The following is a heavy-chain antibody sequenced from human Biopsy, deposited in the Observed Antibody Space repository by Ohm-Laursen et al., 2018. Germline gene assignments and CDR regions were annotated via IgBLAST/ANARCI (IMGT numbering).Heavy chain of an antibody. J-gene: IGHJ4*02. D-gene: IGHD3-10*01. CDR1: SGSIRSPDHR. CDR2: IYYSWTT. V-gene: IGHV4-39*01. Sequence: SDTLSLTCTVSSGSIRSPDHRWNWVRRAPGKGLEWIGNIYYSWTTFYNPSLSRRVTMDLDTSSNQFSLKLKSVTSADTAVYFCARAYFYGLGTSNYFFDSWGQGALVTVSS. CDR3: ARAYFYGLGTSNYFFDS.